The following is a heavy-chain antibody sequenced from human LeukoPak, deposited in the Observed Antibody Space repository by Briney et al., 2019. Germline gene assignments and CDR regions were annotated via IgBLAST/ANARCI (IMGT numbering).Heavy chain of an antibody. CDR3: ARPYSSGWNDAFDI. J-gene: IGHJ3*02. D-gene: IGHD6-19*01. CDR2: IYPGDSDT. V-gene: IGHV5-51*01. Sequence: GESLKISCKGSGYSFTSYWIAWVRQMPGKGLGWSGIIYPGDSDTRYSPSFQGQVTISADKSISTAYLQWSSLQASDTAMYYCARPYSSGWNDAFDIWGQGTMVTVSS. CDR1: GYSFTSYW.